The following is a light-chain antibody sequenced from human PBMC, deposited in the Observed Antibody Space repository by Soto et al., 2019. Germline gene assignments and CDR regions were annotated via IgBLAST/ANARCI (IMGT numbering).Light chain of an antibody. J-gene: IGKJ5*01. CDR1: QSISNN. Sequence: EVLMTQSPATLSVSPGERATLSFRASQSISNNLAWYQQQPGQAPRLLIYGASTRAAAIPARFSGSGSGTDFTLTVSSLEPEDFALYYCHQRSNRIPFGQGTRLAI. V-gene: IGKV3-11*01. CDR2: GAS. CDR3: HQRSNRIP.